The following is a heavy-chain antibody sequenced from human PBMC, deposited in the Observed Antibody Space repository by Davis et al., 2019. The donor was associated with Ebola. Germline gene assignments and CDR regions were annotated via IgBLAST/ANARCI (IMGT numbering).Heavy chain of an antibody. J-gene: IGHJ6*03. Sequence: PGGSLRLSCAASGFTFSGSAMHWVRQASGKGLEWVANIKQDGSEKYYVDSVKGRFTISRDNAKNSLYLQMNSLRAEDTAVYYCARDLRSNYYYYYYMDVWGKGTTVTVSS. V-gene: IGHV3-7*01. CDR2: IKQDGSEK. D-gene: IGHD4-11*01. CDR1: GFTFSGSA. CDR3: ARDLRSNYYYYYYMDV.